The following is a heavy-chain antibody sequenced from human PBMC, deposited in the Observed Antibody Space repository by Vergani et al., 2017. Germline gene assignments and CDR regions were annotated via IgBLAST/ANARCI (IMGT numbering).Heavy chain of an antibody. CDR1: GFTFGDYY. J-gene: IGHJ4*02. CDR2: IGKDGINT. CDR3: AKYLRDSTDGLPDS. V-gene: IGHV3-11*05. Sequence: QVLLVESGGGLVKAGGSLRLSCSASGFTFGDYYMSWIRQAPGKGLEWLAYIGKDGINTRYRDAVKGRFTVSRDNSKDILYLQMDSLRSEDTALYYCAKYLRDSTDGLPDSWGPGTLVIVSS. D-gene: IGHD2-21*02.